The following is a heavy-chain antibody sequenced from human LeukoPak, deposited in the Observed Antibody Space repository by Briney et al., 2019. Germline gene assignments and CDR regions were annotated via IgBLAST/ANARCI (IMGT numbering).Heavy chain of an antibody. CDR2: IYYSGST. D-gene: IGHD2-21*02. CDR1: GGSISSDH. Sequence: SETLSLTCTVSGGSISSDHWNWIRQPPGEGLEWIGCIYYSGSTYYNPSLKSRVTISVDMSKSQFSLRLTSVTAADTAVYYCARKSDFDIWGQGTLVTVSS. V-gene: IGHV4-59*01. CDR3: ARKSDFDI. J-gene: IGHJ3*02.